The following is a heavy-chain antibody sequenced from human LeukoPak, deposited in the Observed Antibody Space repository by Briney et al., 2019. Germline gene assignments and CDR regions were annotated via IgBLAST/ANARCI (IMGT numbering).Heavy chain of an antibody. D-gene: IGHD1-26*01. CDR1: GYTLTELS. CDR3: ATVSGSYLTNDY. Sequence: ASVKVSCKVSGYTLTELSMHWVRRAPGKGLEWRGGFDPEDGETIYAQKFQGRVTMTEDTSTDTAYMELSSLRSEDTAVYYCATVSGSYLTNDYWGQETLVTVSS. J-gene: IGHJ4*02. CDR2: FDPEDGET. V-gene: IGHV1-24*01.